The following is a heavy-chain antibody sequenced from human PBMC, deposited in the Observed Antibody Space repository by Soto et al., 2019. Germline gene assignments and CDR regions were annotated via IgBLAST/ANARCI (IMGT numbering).Heavy chain of an antibody. D-gene: IGHD6-13*01. J-gene: IGHJ4*02. V-gene: IGHV1-18*01. Sequence: ASVKVSCKASGYTFTSYGISWVRQAPGQGLEWMGWISAYNGNTNYAQKLQGRVTMTTDTSTSTAYMELRSLRSDDTAVYYCARREVSNIGSWVNDYWGQGTLVTVSS. CDR1: GYTFTSYG. CDR3: ARREVSNIGSWVNDY. CDR2: ISAYNGNT.